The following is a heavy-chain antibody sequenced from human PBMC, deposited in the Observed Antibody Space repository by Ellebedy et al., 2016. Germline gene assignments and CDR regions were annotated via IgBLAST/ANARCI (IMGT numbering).Heavy chain of an antibody. V-gene: IGHV4-31*03. CDR3: ARGNYFGSGSHAPFDY. CDR1: GVSINSGGYY. D-gene: IGHD3-10*01. CDR2: IYYSGST. J-gene: IGHJ4*02. Sequence: SETLSLXXTVSGVSINSGGYYWTWIRQHPGKGLEWIGYIYYSGSTYYNPSLRSRVTISLDTSKNQFSLKLSSVTAADTAVYYCARGNYFGSGSHAPFDYWGQGTLVTVSS.